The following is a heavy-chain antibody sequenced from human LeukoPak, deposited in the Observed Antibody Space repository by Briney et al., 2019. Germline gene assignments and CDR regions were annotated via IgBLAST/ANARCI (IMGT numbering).Heavy chain of an antibody. CDR1: GFTFSSYW. J-gene: IGHJ4*02. CDR3: VGSTGWPGY. D-gene: IGHD6-19*01. CDR2: ISSDRST. V-gene: IGHV3-74*01. Sequence: GGSLRLSCAASGFTFSSYWMHWVRQAPGKGLVLVSRISSDRSTVYAYFAKGRFTISRDNAKNPLYLQMNRLREEDTAVYYCVGSTGWPGYCGQGTLVTVSS.